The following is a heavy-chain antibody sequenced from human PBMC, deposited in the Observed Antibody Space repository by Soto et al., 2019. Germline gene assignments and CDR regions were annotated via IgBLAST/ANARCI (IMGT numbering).Heavy chain of an antibody. D-gene: IGHD1-26*01. Sequence: LRLSCAASGFTFDDYGTHWVRRVPGKGLEWVSAISWDSTIIDYVDSVKGRFTISRDNTKNSLFLQMNSLRVEDTAMYYCARAGVGDQKNWYNYFDYWGQGMLVTVSS. CDR2: ISWDSTII. CDR3: ARAGVGDQKNWYNYFDY. J-gene: IGHJ4*02. V-gene: IGHV3-9*01. CDR1: GFTFDDYG.